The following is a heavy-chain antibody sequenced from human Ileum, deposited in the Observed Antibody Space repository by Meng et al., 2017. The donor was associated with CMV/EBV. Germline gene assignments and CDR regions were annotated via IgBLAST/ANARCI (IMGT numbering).Heavy chain of an antibody. CDR3: ARASPHRRFLSY. D-gene: IGHD3-3*01. Sequence: QGQLQQWGGGVMKPSDNQSLMYACNSGGVSDYKWTRIRQPPGKGLEWIWEISHVGDTNFNPSLRGRVTISVDMSKMQFSLNLASVTAADTAIYYCARASPHRRFLSYWGQGTLVTVSS. V-gene: IGHV4-34*01. CDR1: SGGVSDYK. J-gene: IGHJ4*02. CDR2: ISHVGDT.